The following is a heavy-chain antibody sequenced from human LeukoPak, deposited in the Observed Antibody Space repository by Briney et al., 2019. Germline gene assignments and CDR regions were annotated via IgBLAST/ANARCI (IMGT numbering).Heavy chain of an antibody. Sequence: GGSLRLSCAASGFIFSGYWMTLLRQAPGKGLEWVADIKQDGSEKYYVDHVKGRFTISRDHAKNSLYPQMNSLRAEDTAVNYCASRGSVGDTGMPHYWGQGTLVTVSS. CDR3: ASRGSVGDTGMPHY. CDR2: IKQDGSEK. CDR1: GFIFSGYW. D-gene: IGHD5-18*01. J-gene: IGHJ4*02. V-gene: IGHV3-7*01.